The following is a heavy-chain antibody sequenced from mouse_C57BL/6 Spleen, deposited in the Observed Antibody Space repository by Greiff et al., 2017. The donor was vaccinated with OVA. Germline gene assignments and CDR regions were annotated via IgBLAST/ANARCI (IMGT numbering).Heavy chain of an antibody. CDR1: GYTFTDYE. CDR3: TRLGQAY. D-gene: IGHD3-3*01. CDR2: IDPETGGT. Sequence: VQVVESGAELVRPGASVTLSCKASGYTFTDYEMHWVKQTPVHGLEWIGAIDPETGGTAYNQKFKGKAILTADKSSSTAYMELRSLTSEDSAVYYCTRLGQAYWGKGTLVTVSA. V-gene: IGHV1-15*01. J-gene: IGHJ3*01.